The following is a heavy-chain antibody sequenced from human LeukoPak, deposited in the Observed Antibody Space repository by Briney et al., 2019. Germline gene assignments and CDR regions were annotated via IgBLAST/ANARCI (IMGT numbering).Heavy chain of an antibody. J-gene: IGHJ4*02. D-gene: IGHD3-22*01. V-gene: IGHV5-51*01. CDR3: AVNYVSSSYSYDY. CDR1: GYSFTTYW. Sequence: TGESLKISCKASGYSFTTYWIAWVRQMPGKGLEWMGSIYPGDSDTKYSPSFQGQVTISADKSITTAYLQWSSLKASDTAIYYCAVNYVSSSYSYDYWGQGILVTVSS. CDR2: IYPGDSDT.